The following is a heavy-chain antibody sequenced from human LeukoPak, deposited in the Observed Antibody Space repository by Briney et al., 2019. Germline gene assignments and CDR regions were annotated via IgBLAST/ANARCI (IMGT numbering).Heavy chain of an antibody. CDR3: ARHDMDVAGGGLDYFDY. V-gene: IGHV4-59*08. D-gene: IGHD1-26*01. J-gene: IGHJ4*02. CDR2: IYYSGST. CDR1: GVSIRSSH. Sequence: PSETLSLTCSVSGVSIRSSHWSWIRQPPGKGLEWIGYIYYSGSTNYNPSLKSRVAISVDTSKNQFSLKLSSVTAADTAVYYCARHDMDVAGGGLDYFDYWGQGTLVTVSS.